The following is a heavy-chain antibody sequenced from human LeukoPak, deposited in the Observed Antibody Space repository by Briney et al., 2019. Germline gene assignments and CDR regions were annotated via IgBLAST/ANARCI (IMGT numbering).Heavy chain of an antibody. V-gene: IGHV3-15*04. CDR1: GLTVTNAW. D-gene: IGHD3-10*01. CDR2: IASKTDGGAT. CDR3: TTGIRGD. Sequence: PGGSLRLSCSASGLTVTNAWMSWVRQAPGEGLDWVGRIASKTDGGATDYAAPVKGRFTISRDDSKNTLNLQMNSLKTEDTAVYYCTTGIRGDWGQGTLVTVSS. J-gene: IGHJ4*02.